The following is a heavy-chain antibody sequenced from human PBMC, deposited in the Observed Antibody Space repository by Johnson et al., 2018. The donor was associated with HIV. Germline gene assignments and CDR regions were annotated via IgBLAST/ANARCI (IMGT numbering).Heavy chain of an antibody. CDR3: TTDYHAVFGGFDI. Sequence: VQVVESGGGLVQPGRSLRLSCAASGFSFDDYAMYWVRQAPGKGLEWVSDISWNSGSIGYADFVKGRFTISRNNTKNSLYLQMNSLRADDTAVYYCTTDYHAVFGGFDIWGQGTMVTVSS. CDR2: ISWNSGSI. V-gene: IGHV3-9*01. J-gene: IGHJ3*02. D-gene: IGHD4-23*01. CDR1: GFSFDDYA.